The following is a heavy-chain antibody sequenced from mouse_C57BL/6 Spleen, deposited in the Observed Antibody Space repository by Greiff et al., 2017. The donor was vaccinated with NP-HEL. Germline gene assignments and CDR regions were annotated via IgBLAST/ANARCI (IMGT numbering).Heavy chain of an antibody. V-gene: IGHV2-5*01. Sequence: VQRVESGPGLVQPSQSLSITCTVSGFSLTSYGVHWVRQSPGKGLEWLGVIWRGGSTDYNAAFMSRLSITKDNSKSQVFFKMNSLQADDTAIYYCAKTYGSSPHWYFDVWGTGTTVTVSS. CDR3: AKTYGSSPHWYFDV. CDR2: IWRGGST. J-gene: IGHJ1*03. D-gene: IGHD1-1*01. CDR1: GFSLTSYG.